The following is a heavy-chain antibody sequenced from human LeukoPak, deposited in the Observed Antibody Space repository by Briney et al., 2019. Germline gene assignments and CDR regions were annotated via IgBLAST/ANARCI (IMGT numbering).Heavy chain of an antibody. CDR3: AKDLYDYVWGSYRSSAFDI. CDR1: GFTFSSYA. J-gene: IGHJ3*02. Sequence: GGSLRLSCAASGFTFSSYAMSWVRQAPGKGLEWVSAISGSGGSTYFADSVKGRFTISRDNSKNTLYLQMNSLRAEDTAVYYCAKDLYDYVWGSYRSSAFDIWGQGTMVTVSS. V-gene: IGHV3-23*01. D-gene: IGHD3-16*02. CDR2: ISGSGGST.